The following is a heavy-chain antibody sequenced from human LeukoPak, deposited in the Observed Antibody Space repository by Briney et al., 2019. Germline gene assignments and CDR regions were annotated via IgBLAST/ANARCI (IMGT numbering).Heavy chain of an antibody. CDR3: ARGGRNGYSNGYYYYYMDV. V-gene: IGHV4-34*01. CDR1: GGSFSGYY. J-gene: IGHJ6*03. CDR2: INHSGST. D-gene: IGHD5-18*01. Sequence: PSETLSLTCAVYGGSFSGYYWSWIRQPPGKGLEWIGEINHSGSTNYNPSLKSRVTISVDTSKNQFSLKLSSVTAADTAVYYCARGGRNGYSNGYYYYYMDVWGKGTTVTVSS.